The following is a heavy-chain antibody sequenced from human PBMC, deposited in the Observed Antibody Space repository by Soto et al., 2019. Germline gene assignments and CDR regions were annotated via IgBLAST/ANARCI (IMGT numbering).Heavy chain of an antibody. Sequence: SQTLSLTCAVYGGSFSGYYWSWIRQPPGKGLEWIGEINHSGSTNYNPSLKSRVTISVDTSKNQFSLKLSSVTAADTAVYYCARKHGIVADRSAQYFQHWGQGTLVTVSS. J-gene: IGHJ1*01. CDR2: INHSGST. CDR3: ARKHGIVADRSAQYFQH. V-gene: IGHV4-34*01. CDR1: GGSFSGYY. D-gene: IGHD6-13*01.